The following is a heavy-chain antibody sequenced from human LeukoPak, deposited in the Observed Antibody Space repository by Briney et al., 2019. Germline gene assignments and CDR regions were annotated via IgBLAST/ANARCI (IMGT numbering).Heavy chain of an antibody. CDR3: ARALDSLYSSGWPSAGY. V-gene: IGHV3-30*02. Sequence: GGSLRLSCAASGFTFSSYGMHWVRQAPGKGLEWVAFIRYDGSNKYYADSVKGRFTISRDNSKNTLYLQMNSLRAEDTAVYYCARALDSLYSSGWPSAGYWGQGTLVTVSS. D-gene: IGHD6-19*01. CDR2: IRYDGSNK. CDR1: GFTFSSYG. J-gene: IGHJ4*02.